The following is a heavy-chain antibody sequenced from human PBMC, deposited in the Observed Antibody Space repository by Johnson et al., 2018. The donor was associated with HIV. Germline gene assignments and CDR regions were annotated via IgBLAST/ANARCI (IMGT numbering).Heavy chain of an antibody. V-gene: IGHV3-20*04. D-gene: IGHD5-18*01. CDR1: GFTFDDFG. Sequence: MQLVESGGGVQRPGGSLRLSCAASGFTFDDFGMGWVRQAPGKGLEWVSGINWNGGSTGYADSVKGRFTISRDNAKNSLHLQMNSLRAEDTALYYCAREFGNSDAFDIWGQGTMVTVSS. J-gene: IGHJ3*02. CDR2: INWNGGST. CDR3: AREFGNSDAFDI.